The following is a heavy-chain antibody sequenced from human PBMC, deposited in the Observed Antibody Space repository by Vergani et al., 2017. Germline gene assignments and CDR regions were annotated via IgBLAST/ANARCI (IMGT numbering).Heavy chain of an antibody. CDR2: MYSGGST. V-gene: IGHV3-66*01. CDR1: GFTVSSNY. D-gene: IGHD5/OR15-5a*01. CDR3: ARDSSPNPARFYDDAFDI. J-gene: IGHJ3*02. Sequence: EVQLVESGGGLVQPGGSLRLSCAASGFTVSSNYMSWVRQAPGKGLEWVSVMYSGGSTYYADSVKGRFTISRDNSKNTLYLQMNSLRAEDTAVYYCARDSSPNPARFYDDAFDIWGQGTMVTVSS.